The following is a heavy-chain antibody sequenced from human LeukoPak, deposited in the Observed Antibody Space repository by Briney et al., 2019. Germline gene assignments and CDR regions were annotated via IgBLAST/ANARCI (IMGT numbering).Heavy chain of an antibody. D-gene: IGHD4-23*01. V-gene: IGHV3-64*01. CDR3: ARDAEVSHYYYYYMDV. CDR1: GVTFSSYA. CDR2: INSNGGRT. Sequence: GGSLRLSCAASGVTFSSYAMHWVRQAPGKGLEYVSAINSNGGRTYYANSVKGRFTISRDNSKNTLYLQMGSLRAEDMAVYYCARDAEVSHYYYYYMDVWGKGTTVTVSS. J-gene: IGHJ6*03.